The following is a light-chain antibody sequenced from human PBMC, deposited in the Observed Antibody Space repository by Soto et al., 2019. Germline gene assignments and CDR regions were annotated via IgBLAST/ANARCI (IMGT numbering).Light chain of an antibody. CDR1: QGISSL. CDR3: QQYNNWPYT. J-gene: IGKJ2*01. CDR2: AAS. V-gene: IGKV3-15*01. Sequence: EIVLTQSPATLSVSPGERATLSCRASQGISSLLAWYQQKPGQAPRLLIYAASTRAAGIPARFSGSGSGTDFTLTISSLQSEDFAVYYCQQYNNWPYTFGQGTKLEI.